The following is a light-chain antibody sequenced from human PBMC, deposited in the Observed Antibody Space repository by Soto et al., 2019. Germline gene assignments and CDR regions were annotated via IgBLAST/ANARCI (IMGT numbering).Light chain of an antibody. J-gene: IGKJ3*01. V-gene: IGKV1-6*02. CDR1: QGIRND. Sequence: IHMTQSPSSLSASVGYRVTLVCRASQGIRNDLDWFQQKKGKAPKLLIYAASNLQSGVPARFSGSGSGTDFNLTISSLQTEDFATYYCLQKYFYPFTFGPGTKVDIK. CDR3: LQKYFYPFT. CDR2: AAS.